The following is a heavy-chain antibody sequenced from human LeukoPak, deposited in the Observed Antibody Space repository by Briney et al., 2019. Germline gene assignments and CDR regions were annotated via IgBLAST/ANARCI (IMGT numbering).Heavy chain of an antibody. V-gene: IGHV4-61*02. CDR2: IYTSGST. CDR1: GGSISSGSYY. CDR3: ARAQGNYYDSSGYPDY. J-gene: IGHJ4*02. Sequence: ASETLSLTCTVSGGSISSGSYYWSWIWQPAGKGLEWIGRIYTSGSTNYNPSLKSRVTISVDTSKNQFSLKLSSVTAADTAVYYCARAQGNYYDSSGYPDYWGQGTLVTVSS. D-gene: IGHD3-22*01.